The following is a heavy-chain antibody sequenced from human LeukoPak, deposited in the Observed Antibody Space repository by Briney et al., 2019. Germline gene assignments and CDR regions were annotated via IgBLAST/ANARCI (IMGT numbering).Heavy chain of an antibody. V-gene: IGHV1-69*05. CDR2: IIPIFGTA. CDR3: ARAIVAYCGGDCYSVHFDY. CDR1: GGTFSSYA. D-gene: IGHD2-21*02. J-gene: IGHJ4*02. Sequence: SVKVSCKASGGTFSSYAISWVRQAPGQGLEWMGGIIPIFGTANYAQKFQGRVTITTDESTSTAYMELSSLRSEDTAVYYCARAIVAYCGGDCYSVHFDYWGQGTLVTVSS.